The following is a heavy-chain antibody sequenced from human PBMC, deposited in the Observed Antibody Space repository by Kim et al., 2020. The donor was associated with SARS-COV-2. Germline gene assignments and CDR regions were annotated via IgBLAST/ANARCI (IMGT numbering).Heavy chain of an antibody. V-gene: IGHV3-13*01. Sequence: PGSVKGVVAISRENAKNSLYLQMSSLRAGDTAVYYCARGYSSSWYWAFDIWGQGTMVTVSS. D-gene: IGHD6-13*01. J-gene: IGHJ3*02. CDR3: ARGYSSSWYWAFDI.